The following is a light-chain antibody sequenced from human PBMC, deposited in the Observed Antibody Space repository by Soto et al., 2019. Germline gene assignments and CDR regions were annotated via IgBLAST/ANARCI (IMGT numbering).Light chain of an antibody. CDR3: QQYNNWPPFT. Sequence: EIVMTQSPATLSVSPGERVTLSCRASQSVSRSLAWYQQKPGQAPRLLIYGASTSATGIPARFTGSGSGTEFTLTISSLHSEDFSVYYCQQYNNWPPFTFGPGTKVDIK. CDR1: QSVSRS. V-gene: IGKV3-15*01. J-gene: IGKJ3*01. CDR2: GAS.